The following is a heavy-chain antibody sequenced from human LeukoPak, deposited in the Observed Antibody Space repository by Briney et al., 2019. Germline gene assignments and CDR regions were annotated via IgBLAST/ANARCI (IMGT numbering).Heavy chain of an antibody. J-gene: IGHJ4*02. V-gene: IGHV4-34*01. Sequence: SETLSLTCAVYGGSFSGYYWGWIRHPPGKGLEWIGSIYYSGSTYYNSSLKSRVTISVDTSKNQFSLNLRSVTAADTAVYYCATEKSSGYHWGQGTLVTVSS. CDR2: IYYSGST. D-gene: IGHD3-22*01. CDR3: ATEKSSGYH. CDR1: GGSFSGYY.